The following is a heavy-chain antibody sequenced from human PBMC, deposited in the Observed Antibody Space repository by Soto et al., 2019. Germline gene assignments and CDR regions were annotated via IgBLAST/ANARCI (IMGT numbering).Heavy chain of an antibody. V-gene: IGHV1-18*04. CDR2: IGADNGNT. Sequence: GASVKVSCKASGYTFTRYGFRWVRQAPGPALEWMGWIGADNGNTSYAQKLQGRGTMTTDTSTSTAYMELRSLSSDDTAVYYCAMNYDFWSGYYALDGMDVWGQGTTVTVSS. D-gene: IGHD3-3*01. J-gene: IGHJ6*02. CDR3: AMNYDFWSGYYALDGMDV. CDR1: GYTFTRYG.